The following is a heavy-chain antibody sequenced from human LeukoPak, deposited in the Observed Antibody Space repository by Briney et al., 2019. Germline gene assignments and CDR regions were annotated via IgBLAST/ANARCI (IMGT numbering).Heavy chain of an antibody. CDR2: IYSGGST. CDR3: ARDGMDWLLDY. J-gene: IGHJ4*02. Sequence: GGSLRLSCAASGFTFSSYEMSWVRQAPGKGLEWVSVIYSGGSTYYADSVKGRFTISRDNSKNTLYLQMNSLRAEDTAVYYCARDGMDWLLDYWGQGTLVTVSS. CDR1: GFTFSSYE. V-gene: IGHV3-66*01. D-gene: IGHD3/OR15-3a*01.